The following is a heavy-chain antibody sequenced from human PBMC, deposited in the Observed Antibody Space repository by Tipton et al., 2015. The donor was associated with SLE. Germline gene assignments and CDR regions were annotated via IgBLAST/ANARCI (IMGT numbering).Heavy chain of an antibody. J-gene: IGHJ6*02. V-gene: IGHV1-2*06. CDR1: GYTFTGYY. CDR2: INPNSGGT. CDR3: ARVGMRQQPGNYGMDV. D-gene: IGHD6-13*01. Sequence: QLVQSGPEVEKPGESLKISCKASGYTFTGYYMHWVRQAPGQGLEWMGRINPNSGGTNYAQKFQGRVTMTRDTSISTAYMELSRLRSDDTAVYYCARVGMRQQPGNYGMDVWGQGTTVTVSS.